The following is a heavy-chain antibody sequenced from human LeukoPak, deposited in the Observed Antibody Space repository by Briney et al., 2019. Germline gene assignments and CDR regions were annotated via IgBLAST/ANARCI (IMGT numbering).Heavy chain of an antibody. CDR1: GGTFSSYA. Sequence: SVKVSCKASGGTFSSYAISWVRQAPGQGLEWMGGIIPIFGTANYAQKFQGRVTITADESTSTAYMELSSLRSEDTAVYYCARDVGGWTGTFDYWGQGTLVTVSS. CDR2: IIPIFGTA. J-gene: IGHJ4*02. CDR3: ARDVGGWTGTFDY. V-gene: IGHV1-69*13. D-gene: IGHD6-19*01.